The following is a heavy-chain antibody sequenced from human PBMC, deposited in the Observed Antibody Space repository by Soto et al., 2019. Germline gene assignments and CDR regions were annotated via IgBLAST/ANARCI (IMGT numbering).Heavy chain of an antibody. CDR1: GGSLSSYY. Sequence: SETLSLTCTVSGGSLSSYYWSWIRQPPGKGLEWIGYIYYSGSTNYNPSLKSRVTISVDTSKNQFSLKLSSVTAADTAVYYCARGWTYYYDSSGPPNRWFDPWGQGTLVTVSS. J-gene: IGHJ5*02. V-gene: IGHV4-59*01. CDR2: IYYSGST. CDR3: ARGWTYYYDSSGPPNRWFDP. D-gene: IGHD3-22*01.